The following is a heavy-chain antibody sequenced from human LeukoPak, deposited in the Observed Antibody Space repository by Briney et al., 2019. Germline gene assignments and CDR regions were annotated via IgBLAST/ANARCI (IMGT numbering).Heavy chain of an antibody. CDR2: IYPGNSDI. CDR1: GYSFASYW. D-gene: IGHD3-22*01. Sequence: PGESLKISCKGSGYSFASYWIAWVRQMPGKGLEWMGGIYPGNSDITYSPSFQGQVTISADKSISTAYLQWSSLKASDTAMYYCARPLDSSGYYFDYWGQGTLVTVSS. J-gene: IGHJ4*02. V-gene: IGHV5-51*01. CDR3: ARPLDSSGYYFDY.